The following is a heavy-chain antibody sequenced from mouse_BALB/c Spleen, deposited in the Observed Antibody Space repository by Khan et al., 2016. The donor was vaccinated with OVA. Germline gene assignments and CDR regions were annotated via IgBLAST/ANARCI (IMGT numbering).Heavy chain of an antibody. CDR1: GYTFTKYW. V-gene: IGHV1-7*01. J-gene: IGHJ3*01. Sequence: VQLQESGAELAEPGASVKMSCKASGYTFTKYWMHWVKQRPGQGLEWIGYINPSTGYTEYNQKFKDKATLTADKSSSTAYMQLSSLTSEDSAVYYSVNHGSSSAWFTYWGQGTLVTVSA. CDR2: INPSTGYT. CDR3: VNHGSSSAWFTY. D-gene: IGHD1-1*01.